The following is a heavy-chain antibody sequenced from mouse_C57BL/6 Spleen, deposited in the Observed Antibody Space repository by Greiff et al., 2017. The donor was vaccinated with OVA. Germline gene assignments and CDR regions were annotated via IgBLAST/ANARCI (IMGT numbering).Heavy chain of an antibody. CDR2: ISSGSSTI. CDR3: ARPLLDY. CDR1: GFTFSDYG. D-gene: IGHD1-1*01. Sequence: DVHLVESGGGLVKPGGSLKLSCAASGFTFSDYGMHWVRQAPEKGLDWVAYISSGSSTIYYADTVKGRFTISRDNAKNTLFLQMTSMRSEDTAMYYCARPLLDYWGQGTTLTVSS. V-gene: IGHV5-17*01. J-gene: IGHJ2*01.